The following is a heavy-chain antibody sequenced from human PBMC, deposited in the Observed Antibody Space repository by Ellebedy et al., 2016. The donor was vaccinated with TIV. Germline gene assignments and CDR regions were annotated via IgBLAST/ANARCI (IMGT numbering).Heavy chain of an antibody. V-gene: IGHV3-33*01. J-gene: IGHJ4*02. CDR3: ARGGTGWYPGDY. D-gene: IGHD6-19*01. CDR2: AWPDGKDK. CDR1: GFHFSSYG. Sequence: GESLKIPCAASGFHFSSYGMHWVRQAPGKGLEWVALAWPDGKDKFYGDSVKGRFSISRDNSKNTVYLPMNSLRDEDTAVYYCARGGTGWYPGDYWGQGTLVTVSS.